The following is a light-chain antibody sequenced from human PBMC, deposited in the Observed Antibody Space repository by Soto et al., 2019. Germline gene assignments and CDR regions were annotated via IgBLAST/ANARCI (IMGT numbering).Light chain of an antibody. CDR2: DAS. CDR3: QQYNSYSRK. J-gene: IGKJ1*01. CDR1: QSISRW. Sequence: DIQMTQSPSTLSASVGDRVTITCRASQSISRWLVWYQQKPGKAPKLLIYDASSLQSGVPSRFSGSGSGTEFTLTISSLQPDDLATYYCQQYNSYSRKFGQGTKVDI. V-gene: IGKV1-5*01.